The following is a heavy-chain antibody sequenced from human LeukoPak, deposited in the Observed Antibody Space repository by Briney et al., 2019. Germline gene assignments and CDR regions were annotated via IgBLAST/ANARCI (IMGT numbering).Heavy chain of an antibody. D-gene: IGHD3-3*01. CDR3: AEEITIFGVAPNWFDP. CDR1: GFTFSSYA. CDR2: ISGSGGST. V-gene: IGHV3-23*01. J-gene: IGHJ5*02. Sequence: GGSLRLSCAASGFTFSSYAMSWVRQAPGKGLEWVSAISGSGGSTYYADSVKGRFTISRDNSKNTLYLQMNSLRAEDTAVYYCAEEITIFGVAPNWFDPWGQGTLVTVSS.